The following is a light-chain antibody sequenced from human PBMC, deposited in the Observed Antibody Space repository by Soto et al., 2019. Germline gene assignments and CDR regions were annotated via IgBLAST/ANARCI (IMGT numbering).Light chain of an antibody. CDR2: KAS. J-gene: IGKJ1*01. V-gene: IGKV1-5*03. Sequence: DIQMTQSPSTLSASGGDRVTITCRASQSISNSLAWYQQKPGKAPKLLIYKASNLEGGVPSRFSVSGSETEFTLTISSLQPDDFATYYCQQYNTYSWTFGQGTKVDI. CDR1: QSISNS. CDR3: QQYNTYSWT.